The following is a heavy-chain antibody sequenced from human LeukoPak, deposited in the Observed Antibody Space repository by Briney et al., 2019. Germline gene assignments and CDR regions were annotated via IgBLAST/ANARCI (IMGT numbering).Heavy chain of an antibody. D-gene: IGHD3-9*01. CDR2: ISNSGGTT. CDR1: GFTFSNYA. Sequence: GGSLRLSCAASGFTFSNYALNWVRQAPGKGLEWVSGISNSGGTTYYADSVKGRFYADSVKGRFTISRDNSKNTLYLQMNSLRAEDTAVYYCARGAPLRYFDWLSYGMDVWGQGTTVTVSS. CDR3: ARGAPLRYFDWLSYGMDV. J-gene: IGHJ6*02. V-gene: IGHV3-23*01.